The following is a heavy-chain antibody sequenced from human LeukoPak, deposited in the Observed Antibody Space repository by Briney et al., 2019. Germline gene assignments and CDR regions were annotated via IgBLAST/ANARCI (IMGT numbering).Heavy chain of an antibody. Sequence: PGGSLRLSCAASGFTFNNYAMSWVRQAPGKGLEWVSGVSGSGGRTNYVDSVKGRFTISRDNSKNTVHLQMDSLRAEDTAVYYCAKGSRYNSGLLHYMDVWGKGTTVTVSS. CDR3: AKGSRYNSGLLHYMDV. V-gene: IGHV3-23*01. CDR2: VSGSGGRT. CDR1: GFTFNNYA. J-gene: IGHJ6*03. D-gene: IGHD5-12*01.